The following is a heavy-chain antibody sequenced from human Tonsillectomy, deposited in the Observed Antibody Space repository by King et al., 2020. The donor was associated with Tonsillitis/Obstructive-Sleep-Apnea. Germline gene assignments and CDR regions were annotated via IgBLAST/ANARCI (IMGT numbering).Heavy chain of an antibody. CDR2: IKEDGSEK. CDR3: ARDSGITRTTNWYIDL. V-gene: IGHV3-7*04. D-gene: IGHD1-7*01. Sequence: VQLVESGGGLVQPGGSLRLSCAASGFTFSRSWMSWVRQAPGKGLEWLADIKEDGSEKYYVDSVKGRFTISRDNAKNSLYLQINSLRAEDTAVYYCARDSGITRTTNWYIDLWGRGTLVTVSS. CDR1: GFTFSRSW. J-gene: IGHJ2*01.